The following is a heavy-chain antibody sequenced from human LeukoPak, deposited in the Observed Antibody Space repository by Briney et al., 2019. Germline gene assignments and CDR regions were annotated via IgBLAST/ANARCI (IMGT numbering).Heavy chain of an antibody. V-gene: IGHV3-9*01. Sequence: EWVSGISWNSGSIGYADSVKGRFTISRDNAKNSLYLQMNSLRAEDTALYYCAKDRHGYFDYWGQGTLVTVSS. J-gene: IGHJ4*02. CDR3: AKDRHGYFDY. CDR2: ISWNSGSI.